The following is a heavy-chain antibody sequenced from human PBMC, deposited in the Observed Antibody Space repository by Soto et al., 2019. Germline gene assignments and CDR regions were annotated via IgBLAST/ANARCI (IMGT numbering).Heavy chain of an antibody. J-gene: IGHJ6*02. V-gene: IGHV3-74*03. CDR3: ATDGSYAQNG. CDR1: GLSFSNTW. D-gene: IGHD2-2*01. Sequence: EVQLVESGGGLVQPGGSLRLSCAASGLSFSNTWMHWVRQAPGKGLVWVSHINSDGSSTTYADSVKGRFTISRDNAKNTVYLQMNSLRADDTAVYYCATDGSYAQNGWGQGTTVTVSS. CDR2: INSDGSST.